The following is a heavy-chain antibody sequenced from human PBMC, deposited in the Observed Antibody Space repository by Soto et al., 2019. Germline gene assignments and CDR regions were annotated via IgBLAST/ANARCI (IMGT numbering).Heavy chain of an antibody. CDR3: ARNRYLYGLDV. CDR2: ISGSATST. Sequence: QVDLVESRGGLVKPGGSLRLSCAASGFVFSDFYMSWIRQAPGKGLEWVSYISGSATSTSYADSVKGRFTISRDNVKNSLTLQMNSLRAEDTAVYYCARNRYLYGLDVWGQGTTVTVSS. D-gene: IGHD1-1*01. V-gene: IGHV3-11*01. CDR1: GFVFSDFY. J-gene: IGHJ6*02.